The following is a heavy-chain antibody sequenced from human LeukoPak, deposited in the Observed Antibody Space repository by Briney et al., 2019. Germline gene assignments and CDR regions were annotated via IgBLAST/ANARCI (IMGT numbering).Heavy chain of an antibody. V-gene: IGHV3-30*04. CDR3: ARAPTSGYDSNVGYFDY. CDR1: GFTFSSYA. Sequence: GGSLRLSCVASGFTFSSYAMHWVRQAPGKGLEWVAVISYDGTNKYYADSVKGRFTISRDNSKNTLYLQMNSLRAEDTAVYYCARAPTSGYDSNVGYFDYWGQGTLVTVSS. J-gene: IGHJ4*02. CDR2: ISYDGTNK. D-gene: IGHD5-12*01.